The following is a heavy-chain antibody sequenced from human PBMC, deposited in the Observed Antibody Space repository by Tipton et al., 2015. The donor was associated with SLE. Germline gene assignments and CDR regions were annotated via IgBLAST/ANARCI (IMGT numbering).Heavy chain of an antibody. CDR1: GFTFGDYA. Sequence: LRLSCTASGFTFGDYAMSWVRQAPGKGLEWVGYIYTSGSTNYNPSLKSRVTISVDTSKNQFSLKLSSVTAADTAVYYCARDTHSSGYPHAFDIWGQGTMVTVSS. CDR3: ARDTHSSGYPHAFDI. D-gene: IGHD3-22*01. V-gene: IGHV4-4*08. CDR2: IYTSGST. J-gene: IGHJ3*02.